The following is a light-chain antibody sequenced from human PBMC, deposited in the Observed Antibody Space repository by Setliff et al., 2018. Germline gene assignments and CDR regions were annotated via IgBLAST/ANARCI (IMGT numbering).Light chain of an antibody. Sequence: LTQPASVSGSPGQSITISCSGTSSDVGSYDLVSWYQQHPGKAPKLIIYGVSDRPSGVSSRFSGSKSGNTAYLTISGLQTEDEAEYYCNAYASDTTDVFGSGTKVTV. V-gene: IGLV2-14*03. CDR1: SSDVGSYDL. CDR2: GVS. J-gene: IGLJ1*01. CDR3: NAYASDTTDV.